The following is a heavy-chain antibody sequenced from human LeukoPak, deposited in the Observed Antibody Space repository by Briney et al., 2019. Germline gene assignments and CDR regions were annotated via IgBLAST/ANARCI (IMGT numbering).Heavy chain of an antibody. J-gene: IGHJ4*02. CDR2: IWSDGSNK. CDR1: GFTFSNFG. V-gene: IGHV3-33*01. D-gene: IGHD2-2*01. Sequence: GVSLRLSCAASGFTFSNFGMHWVRQAPGKGLEWVAVIWSDGSNKYYADSVKGRFTISRDKSKNTLYLQMNSLRAEDTAVYYCARGYGAMPDYWGQGTLVSVSS. CDR3: ARGYGAMPDY.